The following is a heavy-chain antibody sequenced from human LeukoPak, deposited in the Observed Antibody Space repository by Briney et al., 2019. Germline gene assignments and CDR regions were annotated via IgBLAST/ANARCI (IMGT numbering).Heavy chain of an antibody. CDR1: GLTFSSYW. V-gene: IGHV3-74*03. CDR3: ARETDGYNQWYFDY. CDR2: ISRDGSTT. J-gene: IGHJ4*02. Sequence: GGSLTLSCAASGLTFSSYWMHWVRQAPGKGLVWVSRISRDGSTTTYADSVKGRFTISRDNAKNTLYLQMNSLRAEDTAVYYCARETDGYNQWYFDYWGQGTLVTVSS. D-gene: IGHD5-24*01.